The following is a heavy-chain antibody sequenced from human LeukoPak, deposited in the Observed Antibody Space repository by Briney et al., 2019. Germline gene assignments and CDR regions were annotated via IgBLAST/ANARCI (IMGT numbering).Heavy chain of an antibody. CDR2: IYYSGST. CDR1: GGSVSSGSYY. D-gene: IGHD6-13*01. J-gene: IGHJ4*02. Sequence: SETLSLTCTVSGGSVSSGSYYWSWIRQPPGKGLEWIGYIYYSGSTNYNPSLKGRVTISVDTSKNQFSLKLSSVTAADTAVYYCARYAAGPFDYWGQGTLVTVSS. CDR3: ARYAAGPFDY. V-gene: IGHV4-61*01.